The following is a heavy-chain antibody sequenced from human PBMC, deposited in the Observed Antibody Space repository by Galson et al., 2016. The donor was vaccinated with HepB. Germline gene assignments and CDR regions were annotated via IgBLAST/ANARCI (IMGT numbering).Heavy chain of an antibody. D-gene: IGHD5-18*01. Sequence: QSGAEVKKPGGSLKISCKVSGYSFPNYWIVWVRQMPGKGLEWMGIIYPGVPHTKYSPSLQGQVTISADTSISTAYLQWSSLKASDTAMYYCARQNRDTWDAVDVWGQGAMVTVSS. CDR2: IYPGVPHT. J-gene: IGHJ3*01. CDR3: ARQNRDTWDAVDV. CDR1: GYSFPNYW. V-gene: IGHV5-51*01.